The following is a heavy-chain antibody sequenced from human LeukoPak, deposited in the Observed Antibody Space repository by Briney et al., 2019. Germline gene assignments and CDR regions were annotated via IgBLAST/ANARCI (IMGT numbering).Heavy chain of an antibody. D-gene: IGHD3-22*01. CDR2: ISSSSSTI. J-gene: IGHJ4*02. CDR1: GFTFSSYS. Sequence: GGSLRLSCAASGFTFSSYSMNWVRQAPGKGLGWVSYISSSSSTIYYADSVKGRFTISRDNAKNSLYLQMNSLRAEDTAVYYCARELRYYYGSGYTDYWGQGTLVTVSS. V-gene: IGHV3-48*04. CDR3: ARELRYYYGSGYTDY.